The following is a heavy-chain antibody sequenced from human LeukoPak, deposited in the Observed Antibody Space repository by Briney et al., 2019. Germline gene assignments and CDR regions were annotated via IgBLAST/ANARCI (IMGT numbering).Heavy chain of an antibody. D-gene: IGHD6-6*01. J-gene: IGHJ4*02. CDR1: GGTFSSYA. CDR3: AREYSSSSPLFDY. V-gene: IGHV1-69*04. CDR2: IIPILGIA. Sequence: SVKVSCKASGGTFSSYAISWVRQAPGQGLEWMGRIIPILGIANYAQKFQGRVTITADESTSTAYMELSSLRSEDTAVYYCAREYSSSSPLFDYWGQGTLVTVSS.